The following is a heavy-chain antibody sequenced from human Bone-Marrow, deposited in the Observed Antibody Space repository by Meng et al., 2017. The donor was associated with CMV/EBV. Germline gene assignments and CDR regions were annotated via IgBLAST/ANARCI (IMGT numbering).Heavy chain of an antibody. J-gene: IGHJ5*02. D-gene: IGHD2-8*01. CDR1: GGSITTFY. CDR3: ARGRSCVNGVCYDDHNYFGP. Sequence: GSLRLSCTVSGGSITTFYWNWIRQPPRKGLEWIGNVYYTGSTNYNPSLKSRVTISLDTSKNQLSLKLNSLTTADTALYFCARGRSCVNGVCYDDHNYFGPWGQGTLVTGSS. V-gene: IGHV4-59*01. CDR2: VYYTGST.